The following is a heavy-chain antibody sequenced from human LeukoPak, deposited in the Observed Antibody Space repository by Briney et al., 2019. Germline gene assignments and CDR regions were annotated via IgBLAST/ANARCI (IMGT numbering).Heavy chain of an antibody. D-gene: IGHD6-13*01. Sequence: GASVKVSCKASGYTFTSYAMNWVRQAPGQGLEWMGWINTNTGNPTYAQGFTGRFVFSLDTSVSTAYLQISSLKAEDTAVYYCARARPGYSSSWYGGNWFGPWGQGTLVTVSS. J-gene: IGHJ5*02. CDR2: INTNTGNP. CDR3: ARARPGYSSSWYGGNWFGP. CDR1: GYTFTSYA. V-gene: IGHV7-4-1*02.